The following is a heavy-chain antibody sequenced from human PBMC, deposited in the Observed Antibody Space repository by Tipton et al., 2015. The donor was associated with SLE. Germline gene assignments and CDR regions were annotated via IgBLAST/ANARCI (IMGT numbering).Heavy chain of an antibody. CDR1: GGSFSGYY. Sequence: TLSLTCAVYGGSFSGYYWSWIRQPPGKGLEWIGEIKHSGSTNYNPSLKSRVTISIDTSKNQFSLKLSSVTAADTSVYYCARGKDYDFWSGYYRRDASDIWGQGTIVTVSS. V-gene: IGHV4-34*01. CDR3: ARGKDYDFWSGYYRRDASDI. D-gene: IGHD3-3*01. J-gene: IGHJ3*02. CDR2: IKHSGST.